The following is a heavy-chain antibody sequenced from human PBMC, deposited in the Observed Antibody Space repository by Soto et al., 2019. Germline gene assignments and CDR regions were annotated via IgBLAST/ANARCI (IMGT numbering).Heavy chain of an antibody. CDR2: VYYSGST. Sequence: QVQLQESGPGLVKSSETLSLTCTVSGGSVNSGSYYWSWIRQPPGKGLEWIGYVYYSGSTNYNPCLKSRVTTSEHPSKNPISLKLGSVTGADTAIYYCARGKIAAAGTWRALNWFDPWGQGTLVTVSS. D-gene: IGHD6-13*01. CDR1: GGSVNSGSYY. V-gene: IGHV4-61*01. J-gene: IGHJ5*02. CDR3: ARGKIAAAGTWRALNWFDP.